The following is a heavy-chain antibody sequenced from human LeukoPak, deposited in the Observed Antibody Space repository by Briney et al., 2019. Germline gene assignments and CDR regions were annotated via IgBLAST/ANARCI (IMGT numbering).Heavy chain of an antibody. D-gene: IGHD6-13*01. J-gene: IGHJ4*02. V-gene: IGHV3-21*04. CDR2: ISSSSSYI. Sequence: PGGSLRLSCAASGFTFSSYAMSWVRQAPGKGLEWVSSISSSSSYIYYADSVKGRFTISRDNAKNSLYLQMNSLRAEDTAVYYCAKVSGAAANFDYWGQGTLVTVSS. CDR1: GFTFSSYA. CDR3: AKVSGAAANFDY.